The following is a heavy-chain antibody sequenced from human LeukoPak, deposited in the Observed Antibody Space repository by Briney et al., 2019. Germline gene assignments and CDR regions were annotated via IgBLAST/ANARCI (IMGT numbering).Heavy chain of an antibody. D-gene: IGHD3-9*01. J-gene: IGHJ4*02. CDR1: GGSVSTYY. CDR2: IYHKESP. V-gene: IGHV4-59*08. CDR3: ARLTRTYDILTGYFDY. Sequence: TSETLSLTCSVSGGSVSTYYWSWIRQSPGKGLEWIGFIYHKESPNFNPSLKSRVTMLVDKSKNEFSLRLSSVTAADTAVYYCARLTRTYDILTGYFDYWGQGTLVTVSS.